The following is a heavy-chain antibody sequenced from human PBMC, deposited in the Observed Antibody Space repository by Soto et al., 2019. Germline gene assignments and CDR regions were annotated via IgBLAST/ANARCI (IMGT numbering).Heavy chain of an antibody. Sequence: ASETLSLTCTVSGGSISSGGYYWSWIRQHPGKGLEWIGYIYYSGSTYYNPSLKSRVTISVDTSKNQFSLKLSSVTAADTAVYYCARVTYCGGDCYYFDYWGQGTLVTVSS. CDR1: GGSISSGGYY. CDR3: ARVTYCGGDCYYFDY. D-gene: IGHD2-21*02. CDR2: IYYSGST. V-gene: IGHV4-31*03. J-gene: IGHJ4*02.